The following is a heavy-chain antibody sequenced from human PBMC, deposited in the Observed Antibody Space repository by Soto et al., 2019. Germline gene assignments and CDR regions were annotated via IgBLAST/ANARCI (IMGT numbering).Heavy chain of an antibody. D-gene: IGHD6-13*01. CDR1: GGSISSYY. CDR3: AREIAAPKTSDWFDP. Sequence: SETLALTCTASGGSISSYYWSWIRQPAGKGLEWIGRIYTSGSTNYNPSLKSRVTMSVDTSKNQFSLKLSSVTAADTAVYYCAREIAAPKTSDWFDPWGQGTLVTVSS. CDR2: IYTSGST. V-gene: IGHV4-4*07. J-gene: IGHJ5*02.